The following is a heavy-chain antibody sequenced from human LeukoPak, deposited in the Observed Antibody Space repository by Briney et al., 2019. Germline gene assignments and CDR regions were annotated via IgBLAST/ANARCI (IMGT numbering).Heavy chain of an antibody. Sequence: GGSLRLSCAASGFTFGSYSMNWVRQAPGKGLEWVSSISSSSSYIYYADSVKGRFTISRDNAKNSRYLQMNSLRAEDTAVYYCARGRVITFGGVIAMPGYWGQGTLVTVSS. D-gene: IGHD3-16*02. CDR3: ARGRVITFGGVIAMPGY. V-gene: IGHV3-21*01. CDR2: ISSSSSYI. CDR1: GFTFGSYS. J-gene: IGHJ4*02.